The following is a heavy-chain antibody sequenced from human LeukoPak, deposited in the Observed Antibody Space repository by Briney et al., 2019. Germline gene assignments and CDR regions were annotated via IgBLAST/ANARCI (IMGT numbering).Heavy chain of an antibody. CDR3: ARCDYEYYYYGMGV. Sequence: PGGPLRLSCAASGFTFSIYAMSWVRQAPGKGLEWVSGTSGGGGSTYYADSVKGRFTSTRDNSKNTLYLQMNSLRAEDTAVYYCARCDYEYYYYGMGVWGQGTTVTVSS. J-gene: IGHJ6*02. CDR1: GFTFSIYA. V-gene: IGHV3-23*01. CDR2: TSGGGGST. D-gene: IGHD4-17*01.